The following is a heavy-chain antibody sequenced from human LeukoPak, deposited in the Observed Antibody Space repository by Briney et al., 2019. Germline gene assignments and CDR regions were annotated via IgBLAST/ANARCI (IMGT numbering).Heavy chain of an antibody. CDR3: ASVRSDYGDPYDAFDI. CDR1: GYTFTGNY. D-gene: IGHD4-17*01. Sequence: ASVKVSCKASGYTFTGNYMHWVRQAPGQGLEWMGWINPNSGGTNYAQKFQGRVTMTRDTSISIAYMDLSRLRSGDTAVYYCASVRSDYGDPYDAFDIWGQGSMVTVSS. CDR2: INPNSGGT. V-gene: IGHV1-2*02. J-gene: IGHJ3*02.